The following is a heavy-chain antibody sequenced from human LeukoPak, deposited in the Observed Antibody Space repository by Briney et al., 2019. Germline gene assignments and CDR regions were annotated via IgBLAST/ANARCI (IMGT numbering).Heavy chain of an antibody. CDR1: GFTFSSYS. CDR3: ARVVGYSYGRFDY. J-gene: IGHJ4*02. Sequence: GGSLRLSCAASGFTFSSYSMNWVRQAPGKGLEWVSSISSSSSYIYYADSVKGRFTISRDNAKNSLYLQMNSLRAEDTALYYCARVVGYSYGRFDYWGQGTPVTVSS. D-gene: IGHD5-18*01. CDR2: ISSSSSYI. V-gene: IGHV3-21*04.